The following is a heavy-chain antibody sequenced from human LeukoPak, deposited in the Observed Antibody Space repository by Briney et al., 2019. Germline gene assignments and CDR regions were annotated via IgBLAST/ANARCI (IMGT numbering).Heavy chain of an antibody. CDR2: INPTSVST. V-gene: IGHV1-46*03. CDR3: ARDFGYCSSTSCYRAYYYYMDV. CDR1: GYTYTSFY. J-gene: IGHJ6*03. D-gene: IGHD2-2*03. Sequence: ASVKVSCKASGYTYTSFYMHWLPQAPGQGLEWMGIINPTSVSTSYAQKFQGRVTMTRDTSTSTVYMELSSLRSEDTAVYYCARDFGYCSSTSCYRAYYYYMDVWGKGTTVTVSS.